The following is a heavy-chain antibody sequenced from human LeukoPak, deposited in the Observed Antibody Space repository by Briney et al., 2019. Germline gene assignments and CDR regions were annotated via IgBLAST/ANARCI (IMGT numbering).Heavy chain of an antibody. V-gene: IGHV4-59*11. Sequence: SETLSLTCTVSGASISSHYWTWLRQPPGKALEWIGYIYHSGGTTYKPSLKSRVTISVDTSDNQVSLRLTSVTAADTAVYYCARVGSYDSSGYYFTDWGQGTPVTVSS. CDR1: GASISSHY. J-gene: IGHJ4*02. CDR2: IYHSGGT. CDR3: ARVGSYDSSGYYFTD. D-gene: IGHD3-22*01.